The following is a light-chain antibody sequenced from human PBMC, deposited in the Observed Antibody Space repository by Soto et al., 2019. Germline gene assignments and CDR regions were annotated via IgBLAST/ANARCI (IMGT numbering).Light chain of an antibody. CDR1: SNTIGGYNV. CDR2: EGI. V-gene: IGLV2-23*01. Sequence: QSALTQPASVSGSPGQSITISCTGTSNTIGGYNVVYWYQQHPGKAPKVIIYEGIKRPSGVSNRFSGSISGSTASLTISGLQAEDEADYYCCSYVGATTYVFGTGTKVTVL. CDR3: CSYVGATTYV. J-gene: IGLJ1*01.